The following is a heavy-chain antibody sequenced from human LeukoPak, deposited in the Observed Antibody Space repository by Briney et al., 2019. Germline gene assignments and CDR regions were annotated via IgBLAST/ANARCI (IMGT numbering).Heavy chain of an antibody. Sequence: PGGSLRLSCAASGFTFSSYEMDWVRQAPGKGLEWVSYISSSGSTIYYADSVKGRFTISRDNAKNSLYLQMNSLRAEDTAVYYCARDPYYGDYVVWGQGTLVTVSS. J-gene: IGHJ4*02. D-gene: IGHD4-17*01. V-gene: IGHV3-48*03. CDR1: GFTFSSYE. CDR3: ARDPYYGDYVV. CDR2: ISSSGSTI.